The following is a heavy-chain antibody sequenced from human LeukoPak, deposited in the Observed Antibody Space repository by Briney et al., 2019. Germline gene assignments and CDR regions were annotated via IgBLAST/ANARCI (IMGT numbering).Heavy chain of an antibody. V-gene: IGHV3-30*02. Sequence: GGSLRLSCAASGFTFSSYGMHWVRQAPGKGLEWVAFIRYDGSNKYYADSVKGRFTISRDNSKNTLYLQMNSLRAEDTAVYYCAREDWSLNRYSSRSYNWFDPWGQGTLVTVSS. CDR1: GFTFSSYG. D-gene: IGHD6-13*01. CDR2: IRYDGSNK. J-gene: IGHJ5*02. CDR3: AREDWSLNRYSSRSYNWFDP.